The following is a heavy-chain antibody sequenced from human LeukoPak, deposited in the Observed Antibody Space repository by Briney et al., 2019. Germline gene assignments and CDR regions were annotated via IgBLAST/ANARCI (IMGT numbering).Heavy chain of an antibody. Sequence: SETLSLTCTVSGGSISSSSYYWGWIRQPPGKGLEWIGYIYYSGSTYYNPSLKSRVTISVDRSKNQFSLKLSSVTAADTAVYYCARLTGYCSSTSCYNEAFDIWGQGTMVTVSS. CDR2: IYYSGST. J-gene: IGHJ3*02. V-gene: IGHV4-39*07. D-gene: IGHD2-2*02. CDR3: ARLTGYCSSTSCYNEAFDI. CDR1: GGSISSSSYY.